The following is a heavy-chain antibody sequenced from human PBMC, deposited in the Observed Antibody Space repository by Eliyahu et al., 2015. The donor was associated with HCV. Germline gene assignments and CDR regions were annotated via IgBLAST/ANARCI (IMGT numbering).Heavy chain of an antibody. CDR3: ARSVKPGGCSGSSCYYYYGMDV. D-gene: IGHD2-15*01. J-gene: IGHJ6*02. CDR2: IWYDGSNK. CDR1: GFTFSXFG. Sequence: QVQLVESGGGAVQPGGSLXLSCAASGFTFSXFGXXWVRQAPGKGLEWVAIIWYDGSNKYYADSVKGRFTISRDNPKNTLYLEMNSLRAEDTAVYYCARSVKPGGCSGSSCYYYYGMDVWGQGTTVTVSS. V-gene: IGHV3-33*01.